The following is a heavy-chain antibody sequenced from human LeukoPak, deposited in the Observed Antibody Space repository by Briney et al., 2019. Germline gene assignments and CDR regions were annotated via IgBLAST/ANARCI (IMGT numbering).Heavy chain of an antibody. CDR3: ARDPSTATPYYFDY. CDR1: GYTFTSYG. D-gene: IGHD2-2*01. V-gene: IGHV1-18*01. CDR2: ISAYNGNT. Sequence: ASVKVSCKASGYTFTSYGISWVRQAPGQGLEWMGWISAYNGNTNYAQKLQGRVTMTTDTSTSTAYMELRSLRSDDTVVYYCARDPSTATPYYFDYWGQGTLVTVSS. J-gene: IGHJ4*02.